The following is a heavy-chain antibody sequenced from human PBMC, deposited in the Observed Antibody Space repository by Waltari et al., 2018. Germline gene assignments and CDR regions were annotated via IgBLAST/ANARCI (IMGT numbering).Heavy chain of an antibody. D-gene: IGHD6-13*01. CDR2: INHSGST. CDR3: ARVSGIAAAVDY. CDR1: GGSFSGYY. V-gene: IGHV4-34*01. J-gene: IGHJ4*02. Sequence: QVQLQESGPGLVKPSETLSLTCAVYGGSFSGYYWSWLRQPPGKGLEWSGEINHSGSTNYNPSLKSRVTISVDTSKNQFSLKLSSVTAADTAVYYCARVSGIAAAVDYWGQGTLVTVSS.